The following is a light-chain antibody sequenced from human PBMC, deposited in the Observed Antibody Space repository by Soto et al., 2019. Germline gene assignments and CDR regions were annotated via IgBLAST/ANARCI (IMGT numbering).Light chain of an antibody. Sequence: EIVLTQSPCTLSLSPGERVTLSCWTSQSVSSRYVAWYQHKPGQAPRLLIYGASIRATDIPARFIGSGSGTEFTLTISSLQSDDSAVYYCQLYYNWRSITFGQGTRLEIK. J-gene: IGKJ5*01. CDR2: GAS. CDR3: QLYYNWRSIT. CDR1: QSVSSRY. V-gene: IGKV3-15*01.